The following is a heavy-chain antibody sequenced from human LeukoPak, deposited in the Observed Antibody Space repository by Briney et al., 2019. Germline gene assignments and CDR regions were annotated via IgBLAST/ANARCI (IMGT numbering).Heavy chain of an antibody. D-gene: IGHD6-19*01. CDR1: GFTFSSYA. CDR2: ISGSGGST. Sequence: QPGGSLRLSCAASGFTFSSYAMSWVRQAPGKGLEWVSAISGSGGSTYYADSVKGRFTISRDDSKNTLYLQMNSLRAEDTAVYYCAKGISMDSSGWYGDYWGQGTLVTVSS. CDR3: AKGISMDSSGWYGDY. J-gene: IGHJ4*02. V-gene: IGHV3-23*01.